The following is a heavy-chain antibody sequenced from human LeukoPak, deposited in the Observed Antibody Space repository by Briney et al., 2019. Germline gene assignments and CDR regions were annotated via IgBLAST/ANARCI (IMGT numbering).Heavy chain of an antibody. CDR1: GFTVSSNY. D-gene: IGHD6-13*01. V-gene: IGHV3-66*01. Sequence: PGGSLRLSCAASGFTVSSNYMSWVRQAPGKGLEWVSVIYSGGSTYYADSVKGRFTISRDNSKNTLYLQMNSLRAEDTAVYYCARAPERNSWYGEDYFDYWGQGTLVTVSS. J-gene: IGHJ4*02. CDR2: IYSGGST. CDR3: ARAPERNSWYGEDYFDY.